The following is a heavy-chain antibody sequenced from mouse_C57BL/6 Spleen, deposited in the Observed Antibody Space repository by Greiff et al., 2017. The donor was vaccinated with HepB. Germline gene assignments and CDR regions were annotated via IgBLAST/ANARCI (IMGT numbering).Heavy chain of an antibody. CDR3: ARPTVENYYAMDY. CDR1: GFSLTSYA. J-gene: IGHJ4*01. CDR2: IWTGGGT. V-gene: IGHV2-9-1*01. Sequence: VQRVESGPGLVAPSQSLSITCTVSGFSLTSYAISWVRQPPGKGLEWLGVIWTGGGTNYNSAPKSRLSISKDNSKSQVFLKMNSLQTDDTARYYCARPTVENYYAMDYWGQGTSVTVSS. D-gene: IGHD1-1*01.